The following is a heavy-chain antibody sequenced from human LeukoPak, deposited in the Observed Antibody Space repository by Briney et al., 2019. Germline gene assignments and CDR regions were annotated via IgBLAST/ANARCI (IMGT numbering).Heavy chain of an antibody. CDR2: INHSGSA. CDR3: ARGDYYYMDV. J-gene: IGHJ6*03. Sequence: PSETLSLTCVGYGGSFSGYYWSWTRLSPGKGLEWIGEINHSGSANYNVSLKSRVTISVDTSKNQFSLKLSSVTAADTAVYYCARGDYYYMDVWGKGTTVTVSS. CDR1: GGSFSGYY. V-gene: IGHV4-34*01.